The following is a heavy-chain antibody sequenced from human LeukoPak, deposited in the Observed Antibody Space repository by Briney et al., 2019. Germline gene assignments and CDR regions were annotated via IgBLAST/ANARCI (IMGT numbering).Heavy chain of an antibody. CDR2: IYYTGST. V-gene: IGHV4-39*01. J-gene: IGHJ4*02. CDR3: ARRGGSGRAFDY. D-gene: IGHD1-26*01. Sequence: SETLSVTCSVSGASISGGTYYWGWIRQPPGKGLEWIGSIYYTGSTYDNPSLKSRDTIAVDTSKNQFSLKLSSVTAADTAVYYCARRGGSGRAFDYWGQGTLVTVSS. CDR1: GASISGGTYY.